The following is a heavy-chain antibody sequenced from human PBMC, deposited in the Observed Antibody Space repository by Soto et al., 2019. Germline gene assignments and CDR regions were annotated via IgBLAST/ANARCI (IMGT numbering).Heavy chain of an antibody. Sequence: GSLRLSCAASRFTFDDYTMHWVRQAPGKGLEWVSLISWDGGHTYYADSVKGRFTISRDNSKNSLYLQMNSLRTEDSGLYYCAKDRAAVTGAYYYYGMDVWGQGTTVTVS. CDR2: ISWDGGHT. CDR3: AKDRAAVTGAYYYYGMDV. CDR1: RFTFDDYT. D-gene: IGHD6-19*01. V-gene: IGHV3-43*01. J-gene: IGHJ6*02.